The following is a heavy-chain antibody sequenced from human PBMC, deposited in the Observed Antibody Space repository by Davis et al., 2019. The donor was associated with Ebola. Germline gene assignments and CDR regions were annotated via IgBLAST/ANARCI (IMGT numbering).Heavy chain of an antibody. D-gene: IGHD6-19*01. CDR1: GFTFSSYT. CDR2: IIPILGIA. J-gene: IGHJ4*02. V-gene: IGHV1-69*04. CDR3: ARDLSGWYIFDY. Sequence: GGSLRLSCAASGFTFSSYTISWVRQAPGQGLEWMGRIIPILGIANYAQKFQGRVTITADKSTSTAYMELSSLRSEDTAVYYCARDLSGWYIFDYWGQGTLVTVSS.